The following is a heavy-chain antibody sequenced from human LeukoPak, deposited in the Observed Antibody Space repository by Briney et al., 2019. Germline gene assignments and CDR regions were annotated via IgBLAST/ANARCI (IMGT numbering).Heavy chain of an antibody. CDR2: ISGSGGST. Sequence: GGSLRLSCAASGFTFSSYAMSWVRQAPGKGLEWVSAISGSGGSTYYADSVKGRFTISRDNSKNTLYLQMNSLRAEDTAVYYCARDGSSGPGLDFDYWGQGTLVTVSS. V-gene: IGHV3-23*01. CDR3: ARDGSSGPGLDFDY. CDR1: GFTFSSYA. D-gene: IGHD6-19*01. J-gene: IGHJ4*02.